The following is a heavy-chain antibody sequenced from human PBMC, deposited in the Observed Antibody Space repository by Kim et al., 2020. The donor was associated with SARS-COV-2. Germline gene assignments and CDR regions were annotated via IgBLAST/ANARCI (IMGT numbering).Heavy chain of an antibody. Sequence: SETLSLTCTVSGGSISSSGYYWTWIRQHPGEGLEWIGYMSYSGRTYYNASLTSRVTILLDPSKNQFSLILSSVTAADTAVYYCAKYSSSSSTGYFDYWG. J-gene: IGHJ4*01. D-gene: IGHD6-13*01. CDR3: AKYSSSSSTGYFDY. CDR2: MSYSGRT. CDR1: GGSISSSGYY. V-gene: IGHV4-31*03.